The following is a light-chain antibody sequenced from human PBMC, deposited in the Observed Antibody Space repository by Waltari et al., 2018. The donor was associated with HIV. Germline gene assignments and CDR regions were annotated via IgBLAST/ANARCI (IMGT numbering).Light chain of an antibody. CDR3: QQYNNWPPNT. CDR1: QTVSTK. CDR2: GAS. J-gene: IGKJ2*01. Sequence: VMTQSPATLSVSPGERVTLSCRASQTVSTKLAWYQQKPGQAPRLLIYGASTRAHGLPARFSGSGSGTEFTLTISNLQSEDSAVYYCQQYNNWPPNTFGQGTKLEIK. V-gene: IGKV3-15*01.